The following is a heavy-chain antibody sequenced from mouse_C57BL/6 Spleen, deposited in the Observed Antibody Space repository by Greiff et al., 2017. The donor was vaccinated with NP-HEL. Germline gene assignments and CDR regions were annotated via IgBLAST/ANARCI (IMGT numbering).Heavy chain of an antibody. D-gene: IGHD3-2*02. Sequence: QVQLQQPGAELVMPGASVKLSCKASGYTFTSYWMHWVKQRPGQGLEWIGEIDPSDSYTNYNQKFKGKSTLTVDKSSSTAYMQLSSLTSEDSAVYYCARSGSDSSGYDFAYWGQGTLVTVSA. CDR1: GYTFTSYW. CDR2: IDPSDSYT. V-gene: IGHV1-69*01. J-gene: IGHJ3*01. CDR3: ARSGSDSSGYDFAY.